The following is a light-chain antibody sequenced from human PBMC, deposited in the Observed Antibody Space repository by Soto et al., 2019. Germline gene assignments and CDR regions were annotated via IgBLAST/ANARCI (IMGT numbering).Light chain of an antibody. CDR3: QKYNGAPRA. CDR2: AAS. V-gene: IGKV1-27*01. J-gene: IGKJ1*01. CDR1: QGISND. Sequence: DIQMTQSPSSLSAPVGDRVTITCRASQGISNDLAWYQQKPGKVPKLLIYAASTLQSGVPSRFSGSGSGTDFTLTISSLRPEDVATYYCQKYNGAPRAFGQGTKLEIK.